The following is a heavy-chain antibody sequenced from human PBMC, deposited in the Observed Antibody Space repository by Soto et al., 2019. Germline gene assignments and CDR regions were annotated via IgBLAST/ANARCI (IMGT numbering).Heavy chain of an antibody. V-gene: IGHV1-69*13. CDR1: GGTFSSYA. CDR2: IIPTFGTA. Sequence: SVKVSCKASGGTFSSYAISWVRQAPGQGLEWMGGIIPTFGTANYAQKFQGRVTITADESTSTAYMELSSLRSEDTAVYYCASGVYIQFLGVPPIFASGGQGPLVTVSS. J-gene: IGHJ4*02. D-gene: IGHD3-16*01. CDR3: ASGVYIQFLGVPPIFAS.